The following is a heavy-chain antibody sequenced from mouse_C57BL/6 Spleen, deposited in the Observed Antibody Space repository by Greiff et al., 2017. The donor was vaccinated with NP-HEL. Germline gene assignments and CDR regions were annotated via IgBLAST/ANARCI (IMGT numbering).Heavy chain of an antibody. V-gene: IGHV5-4*01. CDR2: ISDGCSYT. CDR1: GFTFSSYA. D-gene: IGHD2-4*01. J-gene: IGHJ1*03. Sequence: EVKLLESGGGLVKPGGSLKLSCAASGFTFSSYAMSWVRQTPEKRLEWVATISDGCSYTYYPDNVKGRFTISRDNAKNNLYLQMSHLKSEDTAMYYCARDPYDYEDFDVWGTGTTVTVSS. CDR3: ARDPYDYEDFDV.